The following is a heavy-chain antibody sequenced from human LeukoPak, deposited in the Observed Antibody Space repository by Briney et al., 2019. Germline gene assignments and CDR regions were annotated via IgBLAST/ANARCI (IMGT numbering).Heavy chain of an antibody. D-gene: IGHD1-14*01. CDR2: IVVGSGNT. V-gene: IGHV1-58*01. Sequence: SVKVSCKAPGFTFTSSAVQWVRQARGQRLEWIGWIVVGSGNTNYAQKFQERVTITRDMSTSTAYMELSSLRSEDTAVYYCAADPNPDGVQVYWGQGTLVTVSS. CDR1: GFTFTSSA. J-gene: IGHJ4*02. CDR3: AADPNPDGVQVY.